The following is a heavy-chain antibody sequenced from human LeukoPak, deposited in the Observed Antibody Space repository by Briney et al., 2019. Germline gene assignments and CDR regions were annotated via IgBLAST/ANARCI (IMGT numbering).Heavy chain of an antibody. CDR2: IYDSGTT. Sequence: PSETLSLTCTVSGGSISTYYWSWMRQPPGKGLEWIGYIYDSGTTNYNPSLKSRVTISIDTSKNQFSLKLSSVTAADTAVYYCARVSYYGSGNFYKSDAFDIWGQGTVVTVSS. D-gene: IGHD3-10*01. V-gene: IGHV4-59*12. CDR3: ARVSYYGSGNFYKSDAFDI. CDR1: GGSISTYY. J-gene: IGHJ3*02.